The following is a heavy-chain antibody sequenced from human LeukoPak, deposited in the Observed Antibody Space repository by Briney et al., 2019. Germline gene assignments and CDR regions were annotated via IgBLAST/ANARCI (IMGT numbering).Heavy chain of an antibody. CDR1: GFSFCAHG. Sequence: GRSLRLSCAGSGFSFCAHGMHWVRQAPGKGLEWVASIWHHGDTEYYTDSVKGRFTISRDNSKNTLFLQMNSLRAEDTAVYYCARDHCGADCSYLDYWGQGALVTVSS. V-gene: IGHV3-33*01. J-gene: IGHJ4*02. CDR2: IWHHGDTE. CDR3: ARDHCGADCSYLDY. D-gene: IGHD2-21*02.